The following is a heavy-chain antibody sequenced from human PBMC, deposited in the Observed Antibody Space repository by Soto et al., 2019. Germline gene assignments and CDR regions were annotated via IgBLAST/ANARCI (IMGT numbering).Heavy chain of an antibody. D-gene: IGHD4-4*01. CDR3: AGHGTYSNYHWFDP. CDR1: GGSISSYY. J-gene: IGHJ5*02. CDR2: IHYSGST. V-gene: IGHV4-59*08. Sequence: SETLSLTCTVSGGSISSYYWSWIRQPPGKGLEWIGYIHYSGSTNYNPSLKTRVTISVDTSKNQFALKLNYVTAADTAVYYCAGHGTYSNYHWFDPWGQGTLVTVSS.